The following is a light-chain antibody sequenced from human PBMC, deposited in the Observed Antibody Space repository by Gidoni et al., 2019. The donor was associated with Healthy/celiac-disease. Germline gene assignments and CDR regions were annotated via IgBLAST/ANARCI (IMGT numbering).Light chain of an antibody. CDR1: QSISSA. CDR2: DAS. J-gene: IGKJ4*01. V-gene: IGKV1-13*02. Sequence: AIQLTQSTSSLSAAVGDRVTITCRASQSISSALAWYPQKPGIAPKLLIYDASSLESGVPSRFSGSGSGTDCTLTISSLQPDSFATYYCQQFTSYPLTFGGGTKVEI. CDR3: QQFTSYPLT.